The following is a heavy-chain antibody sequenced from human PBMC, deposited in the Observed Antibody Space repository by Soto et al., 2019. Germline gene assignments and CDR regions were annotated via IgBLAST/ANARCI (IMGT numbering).Heavy chain of an antibody. CDR1: GFAFSNCA. D-gene: IGHD2-21*02. V-gene: IGHV3-23*05. CDR3: TNDVTGDIGADL. J-gene: IGHJ4*02. CDR2: IKTSGDTT. Sequence: EVQLLESGGDLVQPGGSLRLSCAASGFAFSNCAMSWVRQAPGKGLEWVSTIKTSGDTTFYADPVKGRFTTSRDDTKNTLYLQMNSLRAEDTATYYCTNDVTGDIGADLWGQGTPVTVSS.